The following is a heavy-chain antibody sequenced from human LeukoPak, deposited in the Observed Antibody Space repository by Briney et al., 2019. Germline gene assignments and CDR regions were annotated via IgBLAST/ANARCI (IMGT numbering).Heavy chain of an antibody. CDR2: INPAGSVT. D-gene: IGHD3-16*01. CDR1: GFTVSSNY. V-gene: IGHV3-74*01. CDR3: SRDFVGAEDY. Sequence: PGGSLRLSCAASGFTVSSNYMSWVRQAPGKGLVWVSRINPAGSVTNHADSVRGRFTISRDTATNTLYLEMNSLRAEDTAVYYCSRDFVGAEDYWGQGTLVTVSS. J-gene: IGHJ4*02.